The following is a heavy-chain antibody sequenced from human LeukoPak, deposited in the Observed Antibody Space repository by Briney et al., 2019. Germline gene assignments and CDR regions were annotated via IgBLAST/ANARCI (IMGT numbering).Heavy chain of an antibody. Sequence: SETLSLTCAVYGGSFSGYYWSWIRQPPGKGLEWMGEINHSGSTNYNPSLKSRVTMSVDTSKHQFSLKLSSVTAADTAVYYCARLPYRSGGSCYFDYWGQGTLVTVSS. CDR3: ARLPYRSGGSCYFDY. D-gene: IGHD2-15*01. CDR1: GGSFSGYY. V-gene: IGHV4-34*01. CDR2: INHSGST. J-gene: IGHJ4*01.